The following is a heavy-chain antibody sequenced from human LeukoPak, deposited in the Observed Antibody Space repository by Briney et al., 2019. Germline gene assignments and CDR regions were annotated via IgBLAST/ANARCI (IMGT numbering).Heavy chain of an antibody. V-gene: IGHV1-69*13. D-gene: IGHD2-2*03. Sequence: SVKVSCKASGGTFSNFAITWVRQAPGQGLEWMGGVIPIFGTANYAQKFQGRVTITADESTSTAYMELSSLRSEDTAVYYCARDHGYCSSTSCYYTYYGMDVWGQGTTVTVSS. J-gene: IGHJ6*02. CDR3: ARDHGYCSSTSCYYTYYGMDV. CDR1: GGTFSNFA. CDR2: VIPIFGTA.